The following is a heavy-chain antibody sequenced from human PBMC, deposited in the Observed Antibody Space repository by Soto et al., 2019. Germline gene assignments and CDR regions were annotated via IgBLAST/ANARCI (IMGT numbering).Heavy chain of an antibody. CDR1: AFTFSSYA. V-gene: IGHV3-23*01. Sequence: EVQLLESGGGLAQPGGSLRLSCAASAFTFSSYAMSWVRQAPGKGLEWVSAVSGSGDSTYYADSVKGRFTISRDNSKNTLYLQMKSLRAEDTAVYYCAAGRASDCPGCTQDYWGQGTLVTVSS. D-gene: IGHD2-21*02. J-gene: IGHJ4*02. CDR3: AAGRASDCPGCTQDY. CDR2: VSGSGDST.